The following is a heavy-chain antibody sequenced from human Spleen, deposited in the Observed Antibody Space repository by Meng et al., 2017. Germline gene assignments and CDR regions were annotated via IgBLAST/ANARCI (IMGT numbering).Heavy chain of an antibody. CDR2: IRSRAYGGTS. CDR1: GFTSGDYA. J-gene: IGHJ6*02. V-gene: IGHV3-49*04. CDR3: TRDLGAAVAVYYYYGMDV. D-gene: IGHD6-19*01. Sequence: GESLKISCTTSGFTSGDYALSWVRQAPGKGLEWVGFIRSRAYGGTSDYAASVQGRLSISRDDSKSIAYLQMNSLKTEDTAVYYCTRDLGAAVAVYYYYGMDVWGQGTTVTVSS.